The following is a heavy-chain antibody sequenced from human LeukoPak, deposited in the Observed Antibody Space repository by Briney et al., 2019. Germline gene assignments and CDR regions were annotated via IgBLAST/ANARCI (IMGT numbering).Heavy chain of an antibody. CDR3: TTERFLEWWWYFDY. Sequence: TGGSLRLSCAVSGFTFSTYGMNWVRQAPGKGLELVSAISDNGERTYYADSVKGRFTISRDNSKSTLYLQMNSLRAEDTAVYYCTTERFLEWWWYFDYWGQGTLVTVSS. D-gene: IGHD3-3*01. J-gene: IGHJ4*02. CDR2: ISDNGERT. CDR1: GFTFSTYG. V-gene: IGHV3-23*01.